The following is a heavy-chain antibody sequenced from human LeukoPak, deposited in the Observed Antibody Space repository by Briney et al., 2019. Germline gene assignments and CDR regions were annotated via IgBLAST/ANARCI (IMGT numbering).Heavy chain of an antibody. J-gene: IGHJ4*02. Sequence: GGSLRLSCVASGFTFSIYATSWVRQAPGKGLEWVSTMTTNGDATYYADSVKGRFSISRDNSKNTLYLQMNSPRVEDTAVYYRAKGDYYGPGPYWGQGTLVTVSS. D-gene: IGHD3-10*01. CDR3: AKGDYYGPGPY. CDR2: MTTNGDAT. CDR1: GFTFSIYA. V-gene: IGHV3-23*01.